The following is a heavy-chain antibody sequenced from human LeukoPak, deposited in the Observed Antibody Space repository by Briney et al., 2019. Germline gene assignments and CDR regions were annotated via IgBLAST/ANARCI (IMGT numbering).Heavy chain of an antibody. CDR1: GCTFTSYD. J-gene: IGHJ4*02. V-gene: IGHV1-8*03. CDR3: ARRSSSWSQTLDY. D-gene: IGHD6-13*01. CDR2: MNPNSLNT. Sequence: ASVKVSCKASGCTFTSYDINWVRQAPGQGLEWMGWMNPNSLNTGYAQRFQGRITLTRNTSIGTAYMELRSLRSEDTAVYYCARRSSSWSQTLDYWGQGTLVTVSS.